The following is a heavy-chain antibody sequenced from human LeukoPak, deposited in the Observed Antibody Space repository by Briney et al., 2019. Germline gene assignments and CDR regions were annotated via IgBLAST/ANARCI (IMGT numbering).Heavy chain of an antibody. CDR1: GYTLRRCH. V-gene: IGHV3-23*01. D-gene: IGHD6-13*01. CDR2: IIGSGSST. CDR3: AKDLAQQLVLYS. J-gene: IGHJ4*02. Sequence: GGSETLVCTPSGYTLRRCHARSARQAPGKGLEWVSAIIGSGSSTYYADSVKGRFTISRDNSKNTLFLQMNSLRAEHTAVYSCAKDLAQQLVLYSSGEGALVTVSS.